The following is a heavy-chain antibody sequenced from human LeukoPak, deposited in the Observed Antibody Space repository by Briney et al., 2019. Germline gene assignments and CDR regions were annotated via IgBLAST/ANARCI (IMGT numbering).Heavy chain of an antibody. D-gene: IGHD3-22*01. V-gene: IGHV3-23*01. CDR2: MTGSGDFT. J-gene: IGHJ4*02. CDR1: GFTFSSYA. CDR3: ANPDSSGFYLSIRFDF. Sequence: PGGSLRLSCTTSGFTFSSYAMSWVRQAPEKGLEWVSTMTGSGDFTYYADSVKGRFTVSRDNSKNTLYLHMSSLRAEDTAIYYCANPDSSGFYLSIRFDFWGQGTLVTVSS.